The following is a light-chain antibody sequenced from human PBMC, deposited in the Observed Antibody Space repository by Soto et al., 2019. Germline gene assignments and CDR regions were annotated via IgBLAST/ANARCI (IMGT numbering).Light chain of an antibody. Sequence: QSALTQPPSVSGAPGQRVTISCTGAGSNIGAGYSVHWYQQLPGTAPKLLIYDDINRPSGVPDRFSGSKSGTSAFLAITGLQADDEAVYYCQSYDSSVTGSPVFAGGTKLTVL. CDR3: QSYDSSVTGSPV. CDR2: DDI. J-gene: IGLJ3*02. CDR1: GSNIGAGYS. V-gene: IGLV1-40*01.